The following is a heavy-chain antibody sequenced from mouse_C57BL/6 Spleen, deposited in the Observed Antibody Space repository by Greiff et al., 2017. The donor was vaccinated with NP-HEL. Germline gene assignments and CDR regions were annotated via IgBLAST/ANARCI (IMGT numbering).Heavy chain of an antibody. D-gene: IGHD1-1*01. CDR3: ATYYYGSSYPFAY. Sequence: QVQLQQPGAELVMPGASVKLSCKASGYTFTSYWMHWVKQRPGQGLEWIGEIDPSDSYTNYNQKLKGKSTLTVDKSSSTAYMQLSSLTSEDSAVYYCATYYYGSSYPFAYWGQGTLVTVSA. CDR2: IDPSDSYT. CDR1: GYTFTSYW. V-gene: IGHV1-69*01. J-gene: IGHJ3*01.